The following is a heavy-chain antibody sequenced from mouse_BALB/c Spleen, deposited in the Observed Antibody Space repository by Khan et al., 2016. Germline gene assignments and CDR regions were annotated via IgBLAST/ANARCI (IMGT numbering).Heavy chain of an antibody. CDR3: ASHYYYGSSYAWFAY. CDR2: ISYSGST. D-gene: IGHD1-1*01. Sequence: EVQLQESGPSLVKPSQTLSLTCSVTGDSITSGYWNWIRKFPGNKLEYMGYISYSGSTYYNPSLKSRISITRDTSKNQYYLQLNSVTTEDTATYYCASHYYYGSSYAWFAYWGQGTLVTVSA. J-gene: IGHJ3*01. CDR1: GDSITSGY. V-gene: IGHV3-8*02.